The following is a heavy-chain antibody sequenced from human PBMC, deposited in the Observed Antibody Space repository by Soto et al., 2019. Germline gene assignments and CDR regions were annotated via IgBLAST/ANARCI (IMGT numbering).Heavy chain of an antibody. V-gene: IGHV4-31*03. Sequence: TLYLTCTVAGGSISSGGYYWSWIRQHPGKGLEWIGYIYYSGSTYYNPSLKSRVTISVDTSKNQFSLKLSSVTAADTAVYYCARDSGRGSLGWAFDIWGQGTMVTVSS. CDR1: GGSISSGGYY. J-gene: IGHJ3*02. CDR3: ARDSGRGSLGWAFDI. D-gene: IGHD7-27*01. CDR2: IYYSGST.